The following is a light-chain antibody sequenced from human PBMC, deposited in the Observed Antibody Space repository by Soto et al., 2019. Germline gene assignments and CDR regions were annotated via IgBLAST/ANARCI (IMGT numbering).Light chain of an antibody. V-gene: IGLV4-69*01. Sequence: QSVLTQSPSASASLGASVKLTCTLSSGHRTYAIAWHQQQPEKGPRYLMKLNSDGSHSKGDGIPDRFSGSSSGAERYLTISSLQSEDEADYSCQTWGTGIWVFGGGTKLTVL. J-gene: IGLJ3*02. CDR3: QTWGTGIWV. CDR1: SGHRTYA. CDR2: LNSDGSH.